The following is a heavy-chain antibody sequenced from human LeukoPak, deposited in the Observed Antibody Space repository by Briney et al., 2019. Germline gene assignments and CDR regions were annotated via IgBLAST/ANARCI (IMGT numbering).Heavy chain of an antibody. D-gene: IGHD2-2*01. CDR2: INPNSGGT. V-gene: IGHV1-2*02. CDR3: ARAELGYCSSTSCRQALFDY. J-gene: IGHJ4*02. CDR1: GYTFTGYY. Sequence: GASVKVSCKASGYTFTGYYMHWVRQAPGQGLEWMGWINPNSGGTNYAQKFQGRVTMTRDTSISTAYMELSRLRSDDTAVYYCARAELGYCSSTSCRQALFDYWGQGTLVTVSS.